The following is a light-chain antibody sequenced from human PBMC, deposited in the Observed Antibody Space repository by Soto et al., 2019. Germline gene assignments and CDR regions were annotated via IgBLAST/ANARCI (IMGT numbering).Light chain of an antibody. Sequence: QSALTQPASVSGSPGQSITISCTGTSSDVGGYNYVSWYQQHPGKAPKLIICDVNNRPSGVSNRFSGSKSGNTASLTISGLQAEDEADYYCSSYTSSSTVVFGGGTQLTVL. V-gene: IGLV2-14*01. J-gene: IGLJ2*01. CDR3: SSYTSSSTVV. CDR1: SSDVGGYNY. CDR2: DVN.